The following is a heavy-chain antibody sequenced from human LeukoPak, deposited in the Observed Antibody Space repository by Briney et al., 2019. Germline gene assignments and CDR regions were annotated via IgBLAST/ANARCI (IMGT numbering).Heavy chain of an antibody. J-gene: IGHJ4*02. CDR1: GFTFSDHY. CDR3: ARVRVYYYGPESHSFDY. Sequence: GGSLRLSCAASGFTFSDHYMDWVRQAPGTGLEWVGRIRNKANSYTKEYAASVKGRFTISGDDSKNSLYLQMNSLRAEDTAVYYCARVRVYYYGPESHSFDYWGQGTLVTVSS. V-gene: IGHV3-72*01. D-gene: IGHD3-10*01. CDR2: IRNKANSYTK.